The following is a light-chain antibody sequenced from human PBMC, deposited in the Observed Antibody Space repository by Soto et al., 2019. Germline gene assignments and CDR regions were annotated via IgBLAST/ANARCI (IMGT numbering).Light chain of an antibody. V-gene: IGKV1-5*01. Sequence: DMQIIQSPSTVSASVGDSVNIXXRDSQSISKWLAWYQQKPGKAPKLXIYDASSLESGVPSRFSGGGSGTHFTLTISSLQPDDFASYFCLQYYNFSWTFGQGTKVDIK. CDR2: DAS. J-gene: IGKJ1*01. CDR1: QSISKW. CDR3: LQYYNFSWT.